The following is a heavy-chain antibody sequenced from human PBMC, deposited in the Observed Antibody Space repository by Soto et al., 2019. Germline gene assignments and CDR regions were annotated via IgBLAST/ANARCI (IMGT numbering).Heavy chain of an antibody. Sequence: SETLSLTCTVSGGSISSYYWSWIRQPPGKGLEWIGYIYHSGSTYYNPSLKSRVTISVDRSKNQFSLKLSSVTAADTAVYYCARDSDSSGYYYESFGENYYYYGMDVWGQGTTVTVSS. V-gene: IGHV4-59*12. CDR1: GGSISSYY. CDR2: IYHSGST. CDR3: ARDSDSSGYYYESFGENYYYYGMDV. J-gene: IGHJ6*02. D-gene: IGHD3-22*01.